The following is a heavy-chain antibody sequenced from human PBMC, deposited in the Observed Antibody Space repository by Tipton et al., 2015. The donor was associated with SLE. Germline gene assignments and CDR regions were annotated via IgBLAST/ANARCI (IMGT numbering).Heavy chain of an antibody. V-gene: IGHV3-30-3*01. J-gene: IGHJ3*02. CDR1: GFTFSSYA. CDR3: VKDPFIVVVVAAKPDDAFDI. Sequence: TLSLTCAASGFTFSSYAMHWVRQAPGKGLEWVAVISYDGSNKYYADSVKGRFTISRDNSKNTLYLQMSSLRAEDTAVYYCVKDPFIVVVVAAKPDDAFDIWGQGTMVTVSS. D-gene: IGHD2-15*01. CDR2: ISYDGSNK.